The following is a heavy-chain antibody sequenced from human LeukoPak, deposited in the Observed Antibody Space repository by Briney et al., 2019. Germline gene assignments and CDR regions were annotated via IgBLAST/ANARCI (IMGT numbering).Heavy chain of an antibody. Sequence: PGGSLRLSCTASGFTFSDYYMSWIRQTPGKGLEWVSSISSSSNYIYYADSVKGRFTISRDNSKNTLYLQMNSLRAEDTAVYYCARARSSYGYGDAFDIWGQGTMVTVSS. CDR2: ISSSSNYI. CDR1: GFTFSDYY. CDR3: ARARSSYGYGDAFDI. V-gene: IGHV3-11*06. D-gene: IGHD5-18*01. J-gene: IGHJ3*02.